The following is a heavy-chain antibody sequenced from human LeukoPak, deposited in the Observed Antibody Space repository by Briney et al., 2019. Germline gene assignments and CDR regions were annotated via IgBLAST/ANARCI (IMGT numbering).Heavy chain of an antibody. CDR3: ARDFFYYAGTNSYYGFDI. V-gene: IGHV4-61*01. CDR2: ISYSGST. J-gene: IGHJ3*02. CDR1: SGSISTSNYY. Sequence: SETLSLTCTVSSGSISTSNYYWGWVRQPPGKGLNGIGYISYSGSTNYNPSLKSPVTMSLCTPKNQFSLKLSSVTAADTALYYCARDFFYYAGTNSYYGFDIWGQGTMVTVSS. D-gene: IGHD3-22*01.